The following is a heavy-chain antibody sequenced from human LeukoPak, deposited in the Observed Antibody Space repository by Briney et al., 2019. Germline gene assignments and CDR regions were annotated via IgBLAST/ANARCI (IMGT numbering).Heavy chain of an antibody. J-gene: IGHJ4*02. CDR3: ARNVRDTGDFDY. D-gene: IGHD3-10*01. V-gene: IGHV1-8*01. CDR1: GYTFASYD. Sequence: ASVTVSCKASGYTFASYDINWVRQATGQGLEWMGWVNPNSGNTGYAQKFQGRVTMTRNTSIRTAYMELSSLRSEDTAVYYCARNVRDTGDFDYWGQGTLVTVSS. CDR2: VNPNSGNT.